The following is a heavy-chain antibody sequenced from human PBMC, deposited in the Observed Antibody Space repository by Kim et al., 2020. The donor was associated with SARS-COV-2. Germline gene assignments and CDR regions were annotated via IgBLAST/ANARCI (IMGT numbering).Heavy chain of an antibody. D-gene: IGHD2-8*02. CDR1: GFAFSNYW. V-gene: IGHV3-7*01. CDR2: IKQDGSEQ. CDR3: ASNLPRGLLVVVVTFFQY. Sequence: GGSLRLSCAASGFAFSNYWMSWVRQAPGKGLEWVASIKQDGSEQIYVDSVKGRFTISRDNAQNSLGLQLNSLRAEDTAVYYCASNLPRGLLVVVVTFFQYWGQGTLVTVSS. J-gene: IGHJ1*01.